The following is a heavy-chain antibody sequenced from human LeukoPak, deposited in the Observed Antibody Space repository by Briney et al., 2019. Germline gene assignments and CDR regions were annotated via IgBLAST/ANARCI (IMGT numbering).Heavy chain of an antibody. CDR3: ARNDYVWGSYRYAFDY. CDR1: GGSISSSSYY. D-gene: IGHD3-16*02. Sequence: PSETLSLTCTVSGGSISSSSYYWGWIRQPPGKGLEWIGSIYYSGSTYYNPSLKSRVTISVDTSKNQFSLKLSSVTAADTAVYYCARNDYVWGSYRYAFDYWGQGTLVTVSS. V-gene: IGHV4-39*07. J-gene: IGHJ4*02. CDR2: IYYSGST.